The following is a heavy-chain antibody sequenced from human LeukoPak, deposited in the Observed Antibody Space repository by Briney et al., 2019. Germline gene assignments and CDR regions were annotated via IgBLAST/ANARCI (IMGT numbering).Heavy chain of an antibody. CDR2: IYYSGST. CDR3: ARGGWNKFDY. V-gene: IGHV4-59*01. CDR1: GGSFSRYY. D-gene: IGHD3-22*01. Sequence: SETLSLTCAVYGGSFSRYYWSWIRQPPGKGLEWIGYIYYSGSTNYNPSLKSRVTISVDTSKNQFSLKLSSVTAADTAAYYCARGGWNKFDYWGQGTLVTVSS. J-gene: IGHJ4*02.